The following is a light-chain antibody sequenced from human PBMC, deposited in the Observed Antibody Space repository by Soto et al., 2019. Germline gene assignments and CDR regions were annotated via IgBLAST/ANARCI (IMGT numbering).Light chain of an antibody. CDR1: QGIGTW. J-gene: IGKJ4*01. Sequence: DIQMTQSPSSVSASVGDRVTITCRASQGIGTWLAWYQQKPGKAPKLLIFSASTLESGVPSRFSGSGSGTEFTLTISSLQTEDSATYYCHQANTFPLSFGGGTKVEIK. CDR3: HQANTFPLS. CDR2: SAS. V-gene: IGKV1-12*01.